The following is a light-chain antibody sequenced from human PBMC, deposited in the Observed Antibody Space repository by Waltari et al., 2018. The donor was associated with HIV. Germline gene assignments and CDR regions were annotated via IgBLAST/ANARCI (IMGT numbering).Light chain of an antibody. Sequence: QSTLTQPPSASGSPGQSVTIPCTGTSSYIGGYNYVSWYQQHPGKAPKLIMTEVTKRPSGVPDRFSGSKSGNTASLTVSGLQADDEALYYCSSFAPTNKFYVLFGGGTTLTVL. CDR2: EVT. J-gene: IGLJ2*01. CDR3: SSFAPTNKFYVL. V-gene: IGLV2-8*01. CDR1: SSYIGGYNY.